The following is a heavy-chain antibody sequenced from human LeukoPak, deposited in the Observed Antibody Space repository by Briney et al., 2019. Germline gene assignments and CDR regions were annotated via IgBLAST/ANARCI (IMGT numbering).Heavy chain of an antibody. CDR3: ARDLYTFDY. CDR1: GFTFPEYY. V-gene: IGHV1-2*02. D-gene: IGHD4-11*01. CDR2: INSNNGDT. Sequence: SVNVSCKACGFTFPEYYVHWVRQPPAQGLEWMGWINSNNGDTNYAQKFQGRVTMTRDPSISTAYMELRRLRSDDTAVYYCARDLYTFDYWGQGALVTVSS. J-gene: IGHJ4*02.